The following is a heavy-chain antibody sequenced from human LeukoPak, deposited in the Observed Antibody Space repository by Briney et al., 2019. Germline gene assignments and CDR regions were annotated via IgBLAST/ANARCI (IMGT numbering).Heavy chain of an antibody. CDR1: GFTFSSYW. CDR2: INSDGSST. J-gene: IGHJ5*02. CDR3: ARETITMVRGVRNWFDP. D-gene: IGHD3-10*01. V-gene: IGHV3-74*01. Sequence: GGSLRLSCAASGFTFSSYWMHWVRQAPGKGLVWVSRINSDGSSTSYADSVKGRFTISRDNAKNTLYLQMNSLRAEDTAVYYCARETITMVRGVRNWFDPWGQGTLVTVSS.